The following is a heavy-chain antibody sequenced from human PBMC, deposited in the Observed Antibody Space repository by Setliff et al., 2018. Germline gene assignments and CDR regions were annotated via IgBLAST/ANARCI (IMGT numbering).Heavy chain of an antibody. CDR1: GFSFSYYY. CDR2: ISGDGITI. V-gene: IGHV3-11*04. D-gene: IGHD3-10*01. CDR3: ARDGVFYAMDF. Sequence: PGGSLRLSCAASGFSFSYYYMSWVRQAPGKGLEWLSKISGDGITIYYADSVRGRFTISRDNAKDSLYLQMNSLRAEDTALYDCARDGVFYAMDFWGQGTTVTVSS. J-gene: IGHJ6*02.